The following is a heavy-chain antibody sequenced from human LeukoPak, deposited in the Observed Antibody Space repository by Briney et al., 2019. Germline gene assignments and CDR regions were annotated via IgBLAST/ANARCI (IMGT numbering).Heavy chain of an antibody. Sequence: GGSLRLSCTASGFTFSSSAMSWVRQAPGKGLGWVSDISGSAGSTYYADSVKGRFTISRDNAKNSLYLQMNSLRAEDTALYYCARGVGDLNYWGQGTLVTVSS. J-gene: IGHJ4*02. CDR1: GFTFSSSA. CDR3: ARGVGDLNY. D-gene: IGHD3-16*01. V-gene: IGHV3-23*01. CDR2: ISGSAGST.